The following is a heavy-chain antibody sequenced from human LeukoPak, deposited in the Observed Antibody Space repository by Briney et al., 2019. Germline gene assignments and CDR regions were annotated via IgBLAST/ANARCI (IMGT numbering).Heavy chain of an antibody. D-gene: IGHD1-7*01. CDR3: ARGGLTGTTIPYFDY. Sequence: GGSLRLSCTASEFTFSSYWMHWVRHPPGKGLVWVSRINGDGSSTSYADAVKGRFTISRDNAKNTLYLRMNSPRAEDTAVYYCARGGLTGTTIPYFDYWGQGTLVTVSS. CDR2: INGDGSST. V-gene: IGHV3-74*01. CDR1: EFTFSSYW. J-gene: IGHJ4*02.